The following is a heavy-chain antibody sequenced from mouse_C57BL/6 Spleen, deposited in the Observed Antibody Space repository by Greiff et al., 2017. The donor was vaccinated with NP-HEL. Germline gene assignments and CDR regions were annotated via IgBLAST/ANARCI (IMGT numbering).Heavy chain of an antibody. CDR2: LYPSDSET. D-gene: IGHD1-1*01. CDR3: ASDYGSSHWYFDV. Sequence: VQLQQPGAELVRPGSSVKLSCKASGYTLTSYWMDWVKQRPGQGLEWIGNLYPSDSETHYNQKFKDKATLTVDKSSSTAYMQLSSLTSEDSAVYYCASDYGSSHWYFDVWGTGTTVTVSS. V-gene: IGHV1-61*01. CDR1: GYTLTSYW. J-gene: IGHJ1*03.